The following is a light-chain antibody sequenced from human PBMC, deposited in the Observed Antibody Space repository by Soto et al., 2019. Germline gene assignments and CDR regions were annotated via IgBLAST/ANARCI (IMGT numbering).Light chain of an antibody. J-gene: IGLJ2*01. V-gene: IGLV1-40*01. Sequence: QSVLTQPPSVSGAPGQRVTISCTGSSSNIGAGYDVHWYQQLPGTARKLLIYGNSNRPSGVPDRFSGSKSGTSASLSITGLQAEDEADYYCQSYDSRLSGSVFGGGTKLTVL. CDR1: SSNIGAGYD. CDR2: GNS. CDR3: QSYDSRLSGSV.